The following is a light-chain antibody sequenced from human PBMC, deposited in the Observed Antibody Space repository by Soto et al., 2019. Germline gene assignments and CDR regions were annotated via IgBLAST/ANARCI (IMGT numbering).Light chain of an antibody. Sequence: EIVMTQSPATLSVSPGERATLPCRASQSVRNNVAWYQHRPGQAPRLLIYGASTRATGIPVRFTGSGSGTDFTLTISGLLSEDFAVYYCQHYHMWPLTFGGGTKVEI. CDR2: GAS. J-gene: IGKJ4*01. CDR1: QSVRNN. V-gene: IGKV3-15*01. CDR3: QHYHMWPLT.